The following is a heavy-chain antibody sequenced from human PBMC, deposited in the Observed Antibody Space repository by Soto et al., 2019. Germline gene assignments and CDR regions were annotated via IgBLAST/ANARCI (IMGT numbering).Heavy chain of an antibody. CDR3: AREGVAATALDY. CDR1: GFTFSSYG. D-gene: IGHD2-15*01. J-gene: IGHJ4*02. CDR2: IWYDGSNK. V-gene: IGHV3-33*01. Sequence: QVQLVESGGGVVQPGRSLRLSCAASGFTFSSYGMHWVREAPGKGLEWVAVIWYDGSNKYYADSVKGRFTISRDNSKNTQYLQMNSLRAEDTAVYYCAREGVAATALDYWGQGTLVTVSS.